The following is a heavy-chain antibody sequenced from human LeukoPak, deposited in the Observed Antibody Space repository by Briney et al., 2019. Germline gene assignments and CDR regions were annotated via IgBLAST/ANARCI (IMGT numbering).Heavy chain of an antibody. Sequence: MASQTLSLTCAVSGGSISSGGYSWSWIRQPPGKGLEWIGYIYHSGSTYYNPSLKSRVTISVDRSKNQFSLKLSSVTAADTAVYYCARGLYGSGRARFDPWGQGTLVTVSS. V-gene: IGHV4-30-2*01. D-gene: IGHD3-10*01. J-gene: IGHJ5*02. CDR1: GGSISSGGYS. CDR3: ARGLYGSGRARFDP. CDR2: IYHSGST.